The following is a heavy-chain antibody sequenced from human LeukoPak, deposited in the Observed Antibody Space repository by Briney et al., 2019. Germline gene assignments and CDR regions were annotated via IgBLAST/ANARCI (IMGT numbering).Heavy chain of an antibody. Sequence: GGSLRLSCAASGFTFSSYAMHWVRQAPGKGLEWVAVISYDGSNKYYADSVKGRFTISRDNSKNTLYLQMDSLRAEDTAVYYCARGGYGDYLDYWGQGTLVTVSS. CDR2: ISYDGSNK. V-gene: IGHV3-30-3*01. CDR1: GFTFSSYA. CDR3: ARGGYGDYLDY. D-gene: IGHD4-17*01. J-gene: IGHJ4*02.